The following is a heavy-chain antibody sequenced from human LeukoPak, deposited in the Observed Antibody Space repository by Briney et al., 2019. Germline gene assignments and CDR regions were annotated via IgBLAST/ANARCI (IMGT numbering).Heavy chain of an antibody. CDR2: IGSSGGGI. CDR3: TIYPNWGTHS. J-gene: IGHJ5*01. Sequence: GGSLRLSCAASGFTFSTYTMYWVRHPPGKRLEWVSIIGSSGGGIHYADSVKGRFTISRDNSKNALYLQMNSLRVEDTVVYYCTIYPNWGTHSRGQGVLVTVSS. V-gene: IGHV3-23*01. D-gene: IGHD7-27*01. CDR1: GFTFSTYT.